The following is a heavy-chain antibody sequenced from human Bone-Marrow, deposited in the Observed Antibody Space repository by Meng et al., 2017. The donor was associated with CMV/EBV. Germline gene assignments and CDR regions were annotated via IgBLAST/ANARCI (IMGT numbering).Heavy chain of an antibody. CDR2: ISSSSSTI. J-gene: IGHJ4*02. V-gene: IGHV3-48*04. D-gene: IGHD2-15*01. CDR3: AKDRRYCSGGSCYSVQYYFDY. CDR1: GFTFSSYS. Sequence: GESLKISCAASGFTFSSYSMNWVRQAPGKGLEWVSYISSSSSTIYYADSVKGRFTISRDNAKNSLYLQMNSMRAEDTAVYYCAKDRRYCSGGSCYSVQYYFDYWGQGKLVTVSS.